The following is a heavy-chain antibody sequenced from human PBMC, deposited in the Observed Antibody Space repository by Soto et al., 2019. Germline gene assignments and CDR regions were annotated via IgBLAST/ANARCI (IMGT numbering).Heavy chain of an antibody. V-gene: IGHV3-30-3*01. J-gene: IGHJ6*02. CDR3: ARDRIAVAGYYYYGMDV. CDR2: ISYDGSNK. CDR1: GFTFSSYA. Sequence: QVQLVESGGGVVQPGRSLRLSCAASGFTFSSYAMHWVRQAPGKGLGWVAVISYDGSNKYYADSVKGRFTISRDNSKNTRYLQMNSLRAEDTAVYYCARDRIAVAGYYYYGMDVWGQGTTVTVSS. D-gene: IGHD6-19*01.